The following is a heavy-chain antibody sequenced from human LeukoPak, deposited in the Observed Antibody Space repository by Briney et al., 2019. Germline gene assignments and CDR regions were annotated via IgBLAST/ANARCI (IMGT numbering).Heavy chain of an antibody. V-gene: IGHV1-2*04. J-gene: IGHJ5*02. Sequence: ASVKVSCKASGYTFTGYYMHWVRQAPGQGLEWMGWINPNSGGTNYAQKFQGWVTMTRDTSISTAYMELSRLRSDDTAVYYCARDQGSNYDFWSGYTPVPAFDPWGQGTLVTVSS. CDR1: GYTFTGYY. D-gene: IGHD3-3*01. CDR3: ARDQGSNYDFWSGYTPVPAFDP. CDR2: INPNSGGT.